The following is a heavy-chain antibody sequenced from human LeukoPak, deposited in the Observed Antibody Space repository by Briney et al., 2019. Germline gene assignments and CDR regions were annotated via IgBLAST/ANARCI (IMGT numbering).Heavy chain of an antibody. CDR1: RFTFSNYA. V-gene: IGHV3-23*01. J-gene: IGHJ4*02. Sequence: GGSLRLSCAASRFTFSNYAMNWVRQAPGKGLEWVSAISGSGGSTYYVDSVKGRFTISRDNSKNTLYLQMNSLRAEDTAVYYCAKVLRGAGTSSGYWGQGTLVTVSS. D-gene: IGHD3-3*01. CDR3: AKVLRGAGTSSGY. CDR2: ISGSGGST.